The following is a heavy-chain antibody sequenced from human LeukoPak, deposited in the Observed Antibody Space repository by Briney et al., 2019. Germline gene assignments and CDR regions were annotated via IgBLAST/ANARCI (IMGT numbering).Heavy chain of an antibody. Sequence: GGSLRLSCEASGITFSIYDMSWVRQAPGKGLEWISAISDRGKTDYADSVKGRFTISRDNSKNTLYLQLSSLRAEDTAMYYCAKLPTIFGVSDSFDIWGQGTFVTVSS. V-gene: IGHV3-23*01. D-gene: IGHD3-3*01. J-gene: IGHJ3*02. CDR3: AKLPTIFGVSDSFDI. CDR2: ISDRGKT. CDR1: GITFSIYD.